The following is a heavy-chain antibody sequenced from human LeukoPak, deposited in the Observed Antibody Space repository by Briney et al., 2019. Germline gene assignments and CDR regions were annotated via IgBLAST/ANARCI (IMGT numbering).Heavy chain of an antibody. CDR2: ISSSSSYM. Sequence: GGSLRLSCAASGFTFSSYSMNWVRQAPGKGLEWVSSISSSSSYMYYADSVKGRFTTSRDNAKNSLYLQMNSLRAEDTAVYYCARGYSSSWYDAFDIWGQGTMVTVSS. CDR3: ARGYSSSWYDAFDI. CDR1: GFTFSSYS. J-gene: IGHJ3*02. V-gene: IGHV3-21*01. D-gene: IGHD6-13*01.